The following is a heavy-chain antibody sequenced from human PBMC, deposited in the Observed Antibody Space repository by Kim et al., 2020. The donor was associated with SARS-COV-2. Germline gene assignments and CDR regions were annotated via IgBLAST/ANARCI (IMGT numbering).Heavy chain of an antibody. J-gene: IGHJ4*02. V-gene: IGHV3-74*01. CDR2: NNGSPP. CDR3: ARGPF. Sequence: NNGSPPFYADSVKGRFTISRDNSKNTLFLQMTSLRADDTGVYYCARGPFWGQGTLVTVSS.